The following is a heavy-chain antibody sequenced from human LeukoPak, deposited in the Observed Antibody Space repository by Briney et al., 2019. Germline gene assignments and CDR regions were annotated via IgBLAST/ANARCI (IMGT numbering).Heavy chain of an antibody. D-gene: IGHD3-22*01. V-gene: IGHV1-69*04. CDR1: GGTFSSYA. CDR3: ARETYYYDSSGYYYFDY. J-gene: IGHJ4*02. CDR2: IIPILGIA. Sequence: SVKVSCKASGGTFSSYAISWVRQAPGQGLEWMGRIIPILGIANYAQKFQGRVTITADKSTSTAYMELSSLRSEDTAVYYCARETYYYDSSGYYYFDYWGQGTLVTVSS.